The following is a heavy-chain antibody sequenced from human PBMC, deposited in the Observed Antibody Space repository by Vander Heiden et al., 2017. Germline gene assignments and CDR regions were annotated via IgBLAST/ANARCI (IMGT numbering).Heavy chain of an antibody. V-gene: IGHV3-7*01. Sequence: EVQLVESGGGLVQPGGSLRLSCAASGFTFSSYWMSWVRQAPGKGLEWVANIKQDGSEKYYVDSVKGRFTISRDNAKNSLYLQMNSLRAEDTAVYYCARAHRPYYDFWSGYFNYYYGMDVWGQGTTVTVSS. D-gene: IGHD3-3*01. J-gene: IGHJ6*02. CDR3: ARAHRPYYDFWSGYFNYYYGMDV. CDR2: IKQDGSEK. CDR1: GFTFSSYW.